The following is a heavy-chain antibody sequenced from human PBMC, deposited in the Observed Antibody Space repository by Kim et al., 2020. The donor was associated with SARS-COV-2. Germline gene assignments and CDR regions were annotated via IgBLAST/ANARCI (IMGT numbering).Heavy chain of an antibody. CDR3: ARDRGYYDFWSGSPTHFDY. CDR1: GFTFSSYW. J-gene: IGHJ4*02. V-gene: IGHV3-74*01. CDR2: INSDGSST. Sequence: GGSLRLSCAASGFTFSSYWMHWVRQAPGKGLVWVSRINSDGSSTSYADSVKGRFTISRDNAKNTLYLQMNSLRAEDTAVYYCARDRGYYDFWSGSPTHFDYWGQGTLVTVSS. D-gene: IGHD3-3*01.